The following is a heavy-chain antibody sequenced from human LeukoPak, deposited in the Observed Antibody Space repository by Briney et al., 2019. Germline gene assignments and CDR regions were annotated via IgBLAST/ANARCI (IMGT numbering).Heavy chain of an antibody. J-gene: IGHJ4*02. D-gene: IGHD3-3*01. Sequence: ASVKVSCKXSGYTFTSDGISWVRQAPGQGLEWMGRISAYNGNTNYAQKLQGRVTMTTDTSTSTAYMELRSLRSDDTAVYYCARVPTYYDFWSGYIYYFDYWGQGTLVTVSS. CDR3: ARVPTYYDFWSGYIYYFDY. V-gene: IGHV1-18*01. CDR2: ISAYNGNT. CDR1: GYTFTSDG.